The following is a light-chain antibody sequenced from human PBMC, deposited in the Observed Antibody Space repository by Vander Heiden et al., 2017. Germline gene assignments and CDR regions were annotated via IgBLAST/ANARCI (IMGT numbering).Light chain of an antibody. Sequence: DIQMTQSPSSLSPSVGDRVTITCQASQDIDKYLNWYQQKPGKAPKLLIYDASNLGTGVPSRFSAGGSGTDFTLTISSLQPEHLATYSWQPADPFPYSFAQWTRLEI. V-gene: IGKV1-33*01. J-gene: IGKJ2*03. CDR2: DAS. CDR3: QPADPFPYS. CDR1: QDIDKY.